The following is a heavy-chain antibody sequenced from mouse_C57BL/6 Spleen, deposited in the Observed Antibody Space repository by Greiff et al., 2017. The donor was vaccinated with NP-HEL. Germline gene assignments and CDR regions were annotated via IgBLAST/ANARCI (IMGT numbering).Heavy chain of an antibody. J-gene: IGHJ4*01. CDR1: GFTFTDYY. CDR2: IRNKANGYTT. V-gene: IGHV7-3*01. Sequence: EVNLVESGGGLVQPGGSLSLSCAASGFTFTDYYMSWVRQPPGKALEWLGFIRNKANGYTTEYSASVKGRFTISRDNSQSILYLQMSALRAEDSATYYCAKFYYYAMDYWGQGTSVTVSS. CDR3: AKFYYYAMDY.